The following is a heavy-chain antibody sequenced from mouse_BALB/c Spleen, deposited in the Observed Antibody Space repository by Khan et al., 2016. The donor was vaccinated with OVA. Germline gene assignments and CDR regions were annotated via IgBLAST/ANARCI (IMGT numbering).Heavy chain of an antibody. CDR3: TRTYRSDFDY. Sequence: VQLRQSGPELVRPGASVKISCTASGYSFTGYFMNWVMQSHGKSLEWIGRINPHIGETFYNQRFKDKATFTVDESSSTAHMELLSLASDDSAGDYCTRTYRSDFDYWGQGTTLTVSS. D-gene: IGHD1-1*01. V-gene: IGHV1-20*02. CDR1: GYSFTGYF. CDR2: INPHIGET. J-gene: IGHJ2*01.